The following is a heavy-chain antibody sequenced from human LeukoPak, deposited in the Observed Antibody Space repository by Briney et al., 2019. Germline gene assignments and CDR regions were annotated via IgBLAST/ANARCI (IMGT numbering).Heavy chain of an antibody. V-gene: IGHV3-23*01. CDR2: ISGRCGST. CDR3: AKGGTYYYRSGSYQSFDY. D-gene: IGHD3-10*01. Sequence: GGSLRLFCAASGFTFSSHGMSWVPQAPGKGLEVVAAISGRCGSTYYADAVKGRFTISRDNSKNTLYLQMNSLRAEDTAVYYCAKGGTYYYRSGSYQSFDYWGQGTLVTVSS. J-gene: IGHJ4*02. CDR1: GFTFSSHG.